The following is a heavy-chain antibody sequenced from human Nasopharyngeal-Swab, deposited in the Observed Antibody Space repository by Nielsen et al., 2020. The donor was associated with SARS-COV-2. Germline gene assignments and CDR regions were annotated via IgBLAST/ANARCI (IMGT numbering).Heavy chain of an antibody. D-gene: IGHD3-22*01. J-gene: IGHJ3*02. CDR3: AREERTPMIVVVIAHAFDI. CDR1: GFTFSTYD. CDR2: ISSSGSTI. Sequence: GESLKISCAASGFTFSTYDMNWVRQAPGKGLEWVSYISSSGSTIYYADSVKGRFTISRDNAKNSLYLQMNSLRAEDTAVYYCAREERTPMIVVVIAHAFDIWGQGTMVTVSS. V-gene: IGHV3-48*03.